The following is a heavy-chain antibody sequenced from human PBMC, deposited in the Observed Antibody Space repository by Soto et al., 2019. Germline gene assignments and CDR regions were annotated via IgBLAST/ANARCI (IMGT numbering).Heavy chain of an antibody. CDR2: IYTSGST. CDR3: ARDPSYSSSWYWFDP. D-gene: IGHD6-13*01. J-gene: IGHJ5*02. Sequence: SETLSLTCTVSGGSISGYYWSWIRQPAGKGLEWIGRIYTSGSTNYNPSLKSRVTMSVDTSKNQFSLKLSSVTAADTAVYYCARDPSYSSSWYWFDPWGQGTLVTVSS. CDR1: GGSISGYY. V-gene: IGHV4-4*07.